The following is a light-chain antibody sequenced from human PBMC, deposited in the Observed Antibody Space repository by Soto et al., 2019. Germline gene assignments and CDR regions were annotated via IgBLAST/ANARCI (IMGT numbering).Light chain of an antibody. CDR2: EVS. CDR1: SSDIGRFNY. V-gene: IGLV2-14*01. Sequence: QSVLTQPASVSGSPGQSITISCTGTSSDIGRFNYVSWYHQHPGKVPKLMIYEVSNRPSAVSNRFSGSKSGNTASLTISGLQAEDEADYYCSSHTISNTLVFGGGTKLTVL. CDR3: SSHTISNTLV. J-gene: IGLJ3*02.